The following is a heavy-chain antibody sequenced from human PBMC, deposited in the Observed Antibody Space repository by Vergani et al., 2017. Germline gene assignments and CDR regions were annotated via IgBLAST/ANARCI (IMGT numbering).Heavy chain of an antibody. CDR2: ISHSGTT. D-gene: IGHD2-15*01. J-gene: IGHJ3*02. CDR3: ARDPKSYCRGGICYSVLGAFDI. V-gene: IGHV4-4*03. CDR1: GDSFRSNEW. Sequence: QVQLQETVPGLVKPPGTLSLTCAVSGDSFRSNEWWTWGRQSPGKTLEWIGEISHSGTTNYTPCLKGRVTLSLDTSKNQFSLRRSSVTAADTAVYYCARDPKSYCRGGICYSVLGAFDIRVRGTTVTVSS.